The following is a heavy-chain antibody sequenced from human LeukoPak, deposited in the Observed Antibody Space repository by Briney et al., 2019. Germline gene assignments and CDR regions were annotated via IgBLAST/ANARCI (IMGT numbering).Heavy chain of an antibody. Sequence: ASVKVSCKASGYTFTSYYMHWVRQAPGQGLEWMGIINPSGGSTSYAQKFQGRVTMTRDMSTSTVYMELSSLRSEDTAVYYCARDGCSSTSCYPAVYNWFDPWGQGTLVTVSS. D-gene: IGHD2-2*01. CDR2: INPSGGST. CDR1: GYTFTSYY. CDR3: ARDGCSSTSCYPAVYNWFDP. J-gene: IGHJ5*02. V-gene: IGHV1-46*01.